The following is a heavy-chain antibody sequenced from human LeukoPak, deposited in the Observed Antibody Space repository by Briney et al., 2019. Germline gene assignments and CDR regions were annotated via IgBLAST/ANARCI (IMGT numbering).Heavy chain of an antibody. J-gene: IGHJ4*02. CDR1: GGTFSGYA. CDR3: ALPGWYSSGYYLGY. V-gene: IGHV1-69*13. D-gene: IGHD3-22*01. CDR2: IIPIFGTA. Sequence: SVKVSCKASGGTFSGYAISWVRQAPGQGLEWMGGIIPIFGTANYAQKFQGRVTITADESTSTAYMELSSLRSEDTAVYYCALPGWYSSGYYLGYWGQGTLVTVSS.